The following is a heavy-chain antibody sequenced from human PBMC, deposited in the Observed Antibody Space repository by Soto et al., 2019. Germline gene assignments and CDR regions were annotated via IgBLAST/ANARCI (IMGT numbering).Heavy chain of an antibody. CDR3: AREGSSGWHFDY. J-gene: IGHJ4*02. D-gene: IGHD6-19*01. Sequence: EVQLVESGGGLVQPGGSLRLSCAASGFTFTTHWMSWVRQAAGKGLEWVSNVKEDGSVAYYVDSVKGRFTISRDYAKNSLFLQMNSLRAEDTAVYYCAREGSSGWHFDYWGLGTLVTVSA. V-gene: IGHV3-7*01. CDR1: GFTFTTHW. CDR2: VKEDGSVA.